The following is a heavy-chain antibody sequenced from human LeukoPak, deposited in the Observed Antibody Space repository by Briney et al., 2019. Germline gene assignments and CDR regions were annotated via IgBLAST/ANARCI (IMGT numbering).Heavy chain of an antibody. CDR2: MNPNSGNT. CDR1: GYTFTSYD. J-gene: IGHJ4*02. CDR3: ARGRRYCSSTSCYRFYFDY. Sequence: ASVKVSCKASGYTFTSYDINWVRQATGQGLEWMGWMNPNSGNTGYAQKFQGRVTMTRNTSISTAYMELSSLRSEDTAGYYCARGRRYCSSTSCYRFYFDYWGQGTLVTVSS. D-gene: IGHD2-2*02. V-gene: IGHV1-8*01.